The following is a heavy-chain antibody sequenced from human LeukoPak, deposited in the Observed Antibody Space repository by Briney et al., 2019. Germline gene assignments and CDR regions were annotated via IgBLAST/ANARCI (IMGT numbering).Heavy chain of an antibody. J-gene: IGHJ6*03. V-gene: IGHV4-34*01. CDR3: ARLPPPCSSTSCYAFKYYYYYYMDV. CDR2: MNHSGSA. D-gene: IGHD2-2*01. CDR1: GGSFSGYY. Sequence: SETLSLTCAVYGGSFSGYYWTWIRQPPGKGLEWIGEMNHSGSANYNPSLKSRVTISVDTSKNQFSLKLSSVTAADTAVYYCARLPPPCSSTSCYAFKYYYYYYMDVWGKGTTVTISS.